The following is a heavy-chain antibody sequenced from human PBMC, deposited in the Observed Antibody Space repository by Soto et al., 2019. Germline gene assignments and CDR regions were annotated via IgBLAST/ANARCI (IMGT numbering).Heavy chain of an antibody. Sequence: GGSLRLSCAASGLTSTTSWMNWVRQAPGKGLEWVSSISGSGGRTYYADSVKGRFTISRDNSKNTLYLQTDSLRAEDTAFYYCAKSDCSGGSCYFPFDCWGQGTLVTVSS. CDR3: AKSDCSGGSCYFPFDC. D-gene: IGHD2-15*01. CDR1: GLTSTTSW. V-gene: IGHV3-23*01. J-gene: IGHJ4*02. CDR2: ISGSGGRT.